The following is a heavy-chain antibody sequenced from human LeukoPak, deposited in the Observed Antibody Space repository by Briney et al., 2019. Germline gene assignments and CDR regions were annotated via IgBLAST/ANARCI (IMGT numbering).Heavy chain of an antibody. CDR3: AKDTVASSFDH. J-gene: IGHJ4*02. Sequence: GGALRLSGAGSGFTLSSDWWHWVRQVPGKGLVGVARISRGSDGTGTNYADSVKGRFSISRDRATNTVHLQMNSLRAEDTAVYYCAKDTVASSFDHWGQGTLVTVSS. CDR1: GFTLSSDW. CDR2: ISRGSDGTGT. D-gene: IGHD5-12*01. V-gene: IGHV3-74*01.